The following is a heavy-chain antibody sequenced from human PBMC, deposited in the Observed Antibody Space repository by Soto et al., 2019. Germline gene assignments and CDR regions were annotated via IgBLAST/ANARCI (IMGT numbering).Heavy chain of an antibody. J-gene: IGHJ4*02. V-gene: IGHV4-61*01. CDR2: IYYSGST. D-gene: IGHD5-18*01. CDR3: ARTAGYSYGFFDY. CDR1: GGSVSSGSYY. Sequence: QVQLQESGPGLVKPSETLSLTCSVSGGSVSSGSYYWSWIRQPPGKGLEWIGYIYYSGSTNYNPSLKSRVTISVDTSKNPFSLKLSSVTAADTAVYYCARTAGYSYGFFDYWGQGTLVTVSS.